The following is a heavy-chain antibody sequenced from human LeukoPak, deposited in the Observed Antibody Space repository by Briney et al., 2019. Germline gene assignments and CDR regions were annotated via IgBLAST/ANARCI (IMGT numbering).Heavy chain of an antibody. CDR1: GFTFSSYA. CDR2: ISSNGGST. Sequence: GGSLRLSCAASGFTFSSYAMHWVRQAPGKGLEYVSAISSNGGSTYYANSVKGRFTISRDNSKNTLYLQMGNLRAEDMAVYYCARVVTFGYFDLWGRGTLVTVSS. CDR3: ARVVTFGYFDL. J-gene: IGHJ2*01. V-gene: IGHV3-64*01.